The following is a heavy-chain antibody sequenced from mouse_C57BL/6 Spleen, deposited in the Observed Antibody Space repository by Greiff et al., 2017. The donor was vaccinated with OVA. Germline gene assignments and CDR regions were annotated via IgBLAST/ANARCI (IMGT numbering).Heavy chain of an antibody. CDR1: GYSFTGYY. CDR2: INPSTGGT. CDR3: ARGDYSAWFAY. V-gene: IGHV1-42*01. Sequence: EVKLVESGPELVKPGASVKISCKASGYSFTGYYMNWVKQSPEKSLEWIGEINPSTGGTTYNQKFKAKATLTVDKSSSTAYMQLKSLTSEDSAVYYCARGDYSAWFAYWGQGTLVTVSA. D-gene: IGHD2-12*01. J-gene: IGHJ3*01.